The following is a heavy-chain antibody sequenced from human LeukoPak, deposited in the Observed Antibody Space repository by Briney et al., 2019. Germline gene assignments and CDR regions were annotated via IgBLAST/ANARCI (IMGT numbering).Heavy chain of an antibody. CDR2: ISDSGGST. CDR3: VKAALALQCLVPFDN. CDR1: GFTFNNYA. D-gene: IGHD6-19*01. V-gene: IGHV3-23*01. Sequence: GGSLRLFCAASGFTFNNYAMSWVRQAPGKGLEWVSGISDSGGSTFYADSVKGRFTISRDNPKDTLYLQMNSLRADDTAIYYCVKAALALQCLVPFDNWGQGTRVTVSS. J-gene: IGHJ4*02.